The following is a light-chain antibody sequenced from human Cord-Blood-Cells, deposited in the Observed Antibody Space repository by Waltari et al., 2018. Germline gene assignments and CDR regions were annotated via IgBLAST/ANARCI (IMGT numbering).Light chain of an antibody. Sequence: SYVLTQPPSVSVAPGQTARITRWGNHHGRKSGPWYQQKPGQAPVLVVYDDSDRPSGIPERFSGSNSGNTATLTISRVEAGDEADYYCQVWDSSSDHYVFGTGTKVTVL. V-gene: IGLV3-21*02. J-gene: IGLJ1*01. CDR2: DDS. CDR3: QVWDSSSDHYV. CDR1: HHGRKS.